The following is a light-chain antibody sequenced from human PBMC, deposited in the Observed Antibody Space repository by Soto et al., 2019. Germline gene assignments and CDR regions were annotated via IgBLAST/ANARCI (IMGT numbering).Light chain of an antibody. CDR3: QQYGRSPWT. J-gene: IGKJ1*01. CDR1: QSVSSSY. V-gene: IGKV3-20*01. CDR2: GAS. Sequence: EIMLTQSPGTLSLSPGERATLSCRASQSVSSSYLAWYQQKPGQAPRLLIYGASSRATGIPDRFSGSGSGTDFTLTISRLDPEDVAVYYCQQYGRSPWTFGQGTKVEIK.